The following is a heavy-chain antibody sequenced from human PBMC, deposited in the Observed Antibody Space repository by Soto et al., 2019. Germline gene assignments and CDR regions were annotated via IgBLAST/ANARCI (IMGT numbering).Heavy chain of an antibody. CDR1: GFSLSNARMG. CDR3: ARTSEIVVVTAILYYYSGMDF. CDR2: IFSNDER. Sequence: SGPTLVNPTETLTLTCTVSGFSLSNARMGVSWIRQPPGKALEWLAHIFSNDERSYSTSLRSRLTISKDTSKSQVVLTMTNMDPVDTATYYCARTSEIVVVTAILYYYSGMDFWGQGTTVTVSS. D-gene: IGHD2-21*02. J-gene: IGHJ6*02. V-gene: IGHV2-26*01.